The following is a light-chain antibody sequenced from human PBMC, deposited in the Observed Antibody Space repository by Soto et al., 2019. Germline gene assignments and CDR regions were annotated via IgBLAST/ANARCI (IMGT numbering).Light chain of an antibody. CDR2: SNS. J-gene: IGLJ1*01. CDR1: SSNIGRNV. CDR3: SSYTSSSTLV. V-gene: IGLV1-44*01. Sequence: QSVLTQSPSASATPGQRVTMSCSGGSSNIGRNVVNWYQQFPGTAPKLLMYSNSQRTPGIPERFSASKSGTSASLAISGLQSEDEADYYCSSYTSSSTLVFGTGTKVTVL.